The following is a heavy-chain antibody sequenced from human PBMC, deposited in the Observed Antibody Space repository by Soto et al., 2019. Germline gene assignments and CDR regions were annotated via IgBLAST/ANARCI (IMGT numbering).Heavy chain of an antibody. CDR2: ISYDGSSK. CDR1: GFTFSSYG. D-gene: IGHD2-21*02. V-gene: IGHV3-30*18. CDR3: ANDKHIVVVTAPFAY. J-gene: IGHJ4*02. Sequence: QVQLVESGGGVVQPGRSLRLSCAASGFTFSSYGMHWVRQAPGKGLEWVAVISYDGSSKYYADSVKGRFTISRDNSKNTLYLQMNSLRAEDPAVYYCANDKHIVVVTAPFAYWGQGTLVTVSS.